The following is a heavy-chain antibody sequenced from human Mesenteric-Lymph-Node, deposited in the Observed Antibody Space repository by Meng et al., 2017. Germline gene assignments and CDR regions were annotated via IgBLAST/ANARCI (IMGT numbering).Heavy chain of an antibody. CDR3: GRDNGVRRIDY. Sequence: GESLKISCVMSGMSFSASGMHWVRQAPGKGLEWVAMIWSDGSKTYYSDSVKGRFTLSRDNSKNTLYLQMDSLRVEDTGLYYCGRDNGVRRIDYWGQGTLVTVSS. D-gene: IGHD2-8*01. CDR2: IWSDGSKT. J-gene: IGHJ4*02. CDR1: GMSFSASG. V-gene: IGHV3-33*01.